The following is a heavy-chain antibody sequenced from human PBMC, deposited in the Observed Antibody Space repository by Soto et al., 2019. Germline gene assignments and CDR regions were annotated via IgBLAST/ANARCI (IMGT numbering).Heavy chain of an antibody. V-gene: IGHV1-2*04. J-gene: IGHJ4*02. CDR3: ARTTSYGDSTKLDY. Sequence: GASVKVSCKASGYTFTGYYMHWVRQAPGQGLEWMGWINPNSGGTNYAQKFQGWVTMTRDTSISTAYMELSRLRSDDTAVYYCARTTSYGDSTKLDYWGQGTLVTVSS. CDR1: GYTFTGYY. D-gene: IGHD4-17*01. CDR2: INPNSGGT.